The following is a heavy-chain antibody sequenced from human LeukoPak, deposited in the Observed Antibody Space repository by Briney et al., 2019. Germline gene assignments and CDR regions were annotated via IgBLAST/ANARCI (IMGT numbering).Heavy chain of an antibody. CDR1: GFTFSSYA. CDR2: ISDSGSNK. D-gene: IGHD4-23*01. Sequence: GGSLRLSCAASGFTFSSYAMSWVRQAPGKGLEWVAAISDSGSNKYYADSVKGRFTISRDNSKNTLYLQMNSLRAEDTAVYYCAKEATVGYFYYWGQGTLVTVSS. V-gene: IGHV3-23*01. CDR3: AKEATVGYFYY. J-gene: IGHJ4*02.